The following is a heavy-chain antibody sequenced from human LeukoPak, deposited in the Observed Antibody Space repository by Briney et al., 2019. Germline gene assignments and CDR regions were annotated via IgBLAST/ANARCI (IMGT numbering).Heavy chain of an antibody. D-gene: IGHD5-18*01. V-gene: IGHV1-69*13. CDR3: ARVGIQLWEESQVDY. CDR1: GGTFSSYA. Sequence: SVKVSCKASGGTFSSYAISWVRQAPGQGLEWMGGIIPIFGTAIYAQKFQGRVTITADESTSTAYMELSSLRSEDTAVYYCARVGIQLWEESQVDYWGQGTLVTVSS. CDR2: IIPIFGTA. J-gene: IGHJ4*02.